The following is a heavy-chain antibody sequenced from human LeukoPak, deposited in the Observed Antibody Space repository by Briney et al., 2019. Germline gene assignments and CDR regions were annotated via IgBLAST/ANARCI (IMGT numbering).Heavy chain of an antibody. V-gene: IGHV1-69-2*01. Sequence: ASVKISCKVSGYTLTDYYMHWVQQAPGKGLEWMGLVDPEDGETIYAEKFQGRVTITADTSTDTAYMELSSLRSEDTAVYYCPTSAAGMMSVDYWGQGTLVTVSS. D-gene: IGHD6-13*01. CDR2: VDPEDGET. J-gene: IGHJ4*02. CDR3: PTSAAGMMSVDY. CDR1: GYTLTDYY.